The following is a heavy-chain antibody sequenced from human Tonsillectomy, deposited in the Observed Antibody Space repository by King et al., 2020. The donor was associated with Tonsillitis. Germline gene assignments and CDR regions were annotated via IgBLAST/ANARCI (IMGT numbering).Heavy chain of an antibody. D-gene: IGHD6-6*01. CDR1: GYSFTTYG. CDR2: ISPYNGDT. V-gene: IGHV1-18*01. CDR3: ARGWGSSFPGMDV. Sequence: QLVQSGAEVKKPGASVKVSCKASGYSFTTYGISWVRQAPGQGLEWMGWISPYNGDTNYAQKIQDRVTMTTDASTSTAYMELRSLRSDDTAVYYCARGWGSSFPGMDVWGQGTTVTVFS. J-gene: IGHJ6*02.